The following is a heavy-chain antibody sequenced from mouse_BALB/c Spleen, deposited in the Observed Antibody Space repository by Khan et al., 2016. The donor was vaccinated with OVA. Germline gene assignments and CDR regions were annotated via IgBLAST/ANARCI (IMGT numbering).Heavy chain of an antibody. D-gene: IGHD2-14*01. CDR3: VANKKYDGEDTMNY. V-gene: IGHV10-1*02. Sequence: EVQLVETGGGLVQPKGSLKLSCAASGFIFNTYAMNWFRQSPGKGLEWVARIRSKTNNFATYFAVSVKDRSTISRDDSQRMLYLQMNNLNTQDTAMYYCVANKKYDGEDTMNYRGQGTTETVSS. J-gene: IGHJ4*01. CDR1: GFIFNTYA. CDR2: IRSKTNNFAT.